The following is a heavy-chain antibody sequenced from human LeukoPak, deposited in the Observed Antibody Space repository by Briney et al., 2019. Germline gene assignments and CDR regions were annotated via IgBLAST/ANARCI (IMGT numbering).Heavy chain of an antibody. Sequence: GGSPRLSCAASGFTFSDHHMDWVRQAPGEGLEWVARIRNKANRYTTEYAASVKGRFTISRDDSENSLYLQMDSLKTEDTAVYYCARSPLGIAPFDYWGQGTLVTVSS. D-gene: IGHD7-27*01. CDR1: GFTFSDHH. J-gene: IGHJ4*02. CDR3: ARSPLGIAPFDY. V-gene: IGHV3-72*01. CDR2: IRNKANRYTT.